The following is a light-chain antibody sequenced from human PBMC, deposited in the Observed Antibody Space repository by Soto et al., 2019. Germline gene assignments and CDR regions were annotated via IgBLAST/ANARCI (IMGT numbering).Light chain of an antibody. J-gene: IGLJ1*01. CDR3: QSYDTSLRGSV. Sequence: QSVLTQPPSVSGAPGQRVTISCTGGSSNIGSRYNVHWYQHRPGTAPKLLIYADSHRPSGVPDRFSGSKSGTSASLAITGLQAEDEADYYCQSYDTSLRGSVFGTGTKVTVL. CDR2: ADS. V-gene: IGLV1-40*01. CDR1: SSNIGSRYN.